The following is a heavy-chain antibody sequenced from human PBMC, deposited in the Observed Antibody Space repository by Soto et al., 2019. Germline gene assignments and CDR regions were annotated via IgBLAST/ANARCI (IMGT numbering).Heavy chain of an antibody. D-gene: IGHD3-22*01. CDR1: GGSFSGYY. J-gene: IGHJ4*02. V-gene: IGHV4-34*01. CDR2: INHSGST. Sequence: SETLSLTCAVYGGSFSGYYWSWIRQPPGKGLEWIGEINHSGSTNYNPSLKSRVTISVDTSKNQFSLKLSSVTAADTAVYYCASCYYDSSGYPSYYFDYWGQGTLVTVSS. CDR3: ASCYYDSSGYPSYYFDY.